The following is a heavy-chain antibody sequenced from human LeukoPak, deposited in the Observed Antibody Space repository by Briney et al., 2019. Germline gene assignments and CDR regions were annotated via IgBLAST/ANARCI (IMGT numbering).Heavy chain of an antibody. CDR1: GLTFSNYG. D-gene: IGHD6-19*01. CDR3: ARVVAGIDWFDP. Sequence: GGSLRLSCAASGLTFSNYGMHRVRQDPGKGLEWVAVIWHDGSNEYYVDSVKGRFTISRDNAKNSLYLQLNSLRDEDTAVYCCARVVAGIDWFDPWGQGTLVTVSS. J-gene: IGHJ5*02. CDR2: IWHDGSNE. V-gene: IGHV3-33*01.